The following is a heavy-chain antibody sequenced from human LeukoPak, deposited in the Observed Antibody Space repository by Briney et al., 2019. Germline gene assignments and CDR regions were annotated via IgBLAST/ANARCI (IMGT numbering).Heavy chain of an antibody. V-gene: IGHV1-46*01. J-gene: IGHJ4*02. CDR2: INPSGGST. CDR3: AATDSSGYRSPL. D-gene: IGHD3-22*01. CDR1: GYTFTSYY. Sequence: ASVKVSCKASGYTFTSYYMHWVRQAPGQGLEWMGIINPSGGSTSYAQKFQGRVTMTRDTSISTAYMELSRLRSDDTAVYYCAATDSSGYRSPLWGQGTLVTVSS.